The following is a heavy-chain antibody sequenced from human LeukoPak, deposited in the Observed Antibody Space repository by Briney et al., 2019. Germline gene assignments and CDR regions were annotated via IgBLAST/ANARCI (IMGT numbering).Heavy chain of an antibody. J-gene: IGHJ4*02. CDR2: ISGSGGNI. CDR1: GFTFSSYG. D-gene: IGHD2-2*01. CDR3: AKSHTSSYEEN. V-gene: IGHV3-23*01. Sequence: GGTLRLSCAASGFTFSSYGMSWVRQAPGKGLVWVSAISGSGGNIYYADSVKGRFTISRDNSKNTLYLQMNSLRAEDTAVYYCAKSHTSSYEENWGQGTLVTVSS.